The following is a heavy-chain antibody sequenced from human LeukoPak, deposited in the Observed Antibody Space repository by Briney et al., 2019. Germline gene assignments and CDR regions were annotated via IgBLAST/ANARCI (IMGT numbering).Heavy chain of an antibody. J-gene: IGHJ4*02. CDR3: AKDGDFWSGYVTPYYFDY. D-gene: IGHD3-3*01. CDR1: GFTFDDYA. CDR2: ISWNSGSI. V-gene: IGHV3-9*01. Sequence: PGGSLRLSCEASGFTFDDYAMHWVRQAPGKGLEWVSGISWNSGSIGYADSVKGRFTISRDNAKNSLYLQMNSLRAEDTALYYCAKDGDFWSGYVTPYYFDYWGQGTLVTVSS.